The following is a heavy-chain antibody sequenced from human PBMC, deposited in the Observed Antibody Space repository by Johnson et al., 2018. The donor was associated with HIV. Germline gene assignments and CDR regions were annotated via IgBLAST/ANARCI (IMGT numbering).Heavy chain of an antibody. D-gene: IGHD6-19*01. CDR3: ARLAIDYSSGWYGLAFDI. J-gene: IGHJ3*02. Sequence: QVQLVESGGGVVQPGRSVRLSCAASGFIFSSYGMHWVRQAPGKGLEWVAVIWSDGSNKYYADSVKGRFTISRDNSKNTLYLQWNSLRAEDTAVYYCARLAIDYSSGWYGLAFDIWGQGTMVTVSS. CDR2: IWSDGSNK. V-gene: IGHV3-33*01. CDR1: GFIFSSYG.